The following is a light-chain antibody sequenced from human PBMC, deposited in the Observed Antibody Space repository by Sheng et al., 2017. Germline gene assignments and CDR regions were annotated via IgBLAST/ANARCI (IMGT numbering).Light chain of an antibody. CDR3: SSYAGSNPVL. V-gene: IGLV1-40*01. CDR1: SSNIGEGYD. Sequence: QSVLTQPPSVSGAPGQTVTISCTGSSSNIGEGYDVHWYQQLPGTAPKLLIYGNRDRPSGVPDRFSGSKSGNTASLTVSGLQAEDEADYYCSSYAGSNPVLFGGGTKLTVL. J-gene: IGLJ2*01. CDR2: GNR.